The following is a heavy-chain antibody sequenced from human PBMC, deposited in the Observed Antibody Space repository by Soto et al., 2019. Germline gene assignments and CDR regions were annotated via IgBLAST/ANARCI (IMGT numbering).Heavy chain of an antibody. CDR2: IYPGDSDT. CDR3: ARRGSSWYSLYNWFDP. V-gene: IGHV5-51*01. CDR1: GYSFTSYW. Sequence: GESLKISCKGSGYSFTSYWIGWVRQMPGKGLEWMGIIYPGDSDTRYSPSFQGQVTISADKSISTAYLQWSSLKASDTAMYYCARRGSSWYSLYNWFDPWGQGTLVTVSS. D-gene: IGHD6-13*01. J-gene: IGHJ5*02.